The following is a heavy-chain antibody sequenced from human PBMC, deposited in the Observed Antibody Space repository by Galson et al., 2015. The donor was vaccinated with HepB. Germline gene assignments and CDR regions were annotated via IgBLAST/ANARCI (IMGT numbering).Heavy chain of an antibody. CDR1: GYTFTGYY. Sequence: SVKVSCKASGYTFTGYYMHWVRQAPGQGLEWMGRVNPNSGGTNYAQKFQGRVTMTRDTSISTAYMELSRLRSDDTAVYYCARDWGYCSSTSCYADYYYYYMDVWGKGTTVTASS. D-gene: IGHD2-2*01. J-gene: IGHJ6*03. CDR3: ARDWGYCSSTSCYADYYYYYMDV. V-gene: IGHV1-2*06. CDR2: VNPNSGGT.